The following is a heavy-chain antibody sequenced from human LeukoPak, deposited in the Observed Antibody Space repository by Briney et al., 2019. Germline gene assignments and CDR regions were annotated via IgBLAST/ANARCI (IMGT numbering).Heavy chain of an antibody. J-gene: IGHJ4*02. CDR2: IYHSGST. CDR3: AREPPTTVTTDSFDY. V-gene: IGHV4-38-2*02. Sequence: SETLSLTCTVSGYSVKSDYHWVWIRQPPGKGLEWIGTIYHSGSTYYNPSLKSRVTISIDTSNNQFPLKLTSVTAADTAVYYCAREPPTTVTTDSFDYWGRGTRVTVSS. D-gene: IGHD4-17*01. CDR1: GYSVKSDYH.